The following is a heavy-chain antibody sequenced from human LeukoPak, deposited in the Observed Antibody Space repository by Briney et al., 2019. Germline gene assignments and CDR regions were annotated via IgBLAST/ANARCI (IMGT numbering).Heavy chain of an antibody. CDR2: INHSGST. Sequence: PSESLSLTCAVYGGSFSGYYWSWIRQPPGKGLEWIGEINHSGSTNYNPSLKSRVTISVDTSKNQFSLKLSSVTAADTAVYYCARGGNGFDPWGQGTLVTVSS. J-gene: IGHJ5*02. CDR1: GGSFSGYY. D-gene: IGHD2-8*01. V-gene: IGHV4-34*01. CDR3: ARGGNGFDP.